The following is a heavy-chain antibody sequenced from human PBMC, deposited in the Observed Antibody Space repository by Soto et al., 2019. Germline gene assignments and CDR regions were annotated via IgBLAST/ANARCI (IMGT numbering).Heavy chain of an antibody. CDR3: ARLRYDHIWGRYRYVVPGYFDD. Sequence: PSETLSLTFTFSDCSISSNYWSWIRPPPGEGLEWIGYIHYSGSTNYNPSLKSRVTISVDTSKNQFSLRLSSVTAADTAVYYCARLRYDHIWGRYRYVVPGYFDDGGQGTLVTVSS. CDR1: DCSISSNY. J-gene: IGHJ4*02. CDR2: IHYSGST. D-gene: IGHD3-16*02. V-gene: IGHV4-59*08.